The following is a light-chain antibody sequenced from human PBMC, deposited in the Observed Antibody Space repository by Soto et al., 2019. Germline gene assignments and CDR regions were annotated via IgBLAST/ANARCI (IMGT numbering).Light chain of an antibody. CDR3: KQGTHWPWT. CDR1: QSLVHPDGHIY. V-gene: IGKV2-30*02. CDR2: KVS. Sequence: VVMTQSPLSLPVTLGQPASISCRSSQSLVHPDGHIYLRWFQQRPGQSPRLLIYKVSNRDSGVPDRISGSGSGTGFRLRISRLEAEDVGIYYCKQGTHWPWTFGRGTKVDIK. J-gene: IGKJ1*01.